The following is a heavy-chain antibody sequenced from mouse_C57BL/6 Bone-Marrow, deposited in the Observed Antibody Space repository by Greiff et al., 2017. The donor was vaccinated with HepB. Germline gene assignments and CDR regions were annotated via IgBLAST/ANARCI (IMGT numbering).Heavy chain of an antibody. CDR2: IDPANGNT. V-gene: IGHV14-3*01. CDR1: GFNIKNTY. J-gene: IGHJ1*03. CDR3: ARFITTVVSPYWYFDV. Sequence: EVQLQESVAELVRPGASVKLSCTASGFNIKNTYMHWVKQRPEQGLEWIGRIDPANGNTKYAPKFQGKATITADTSSNTAYLQLSSLTSEDTAIYYCARFITTVVSPYWYFDVWGTGTTVTVSS. D-gene: IGHD1-1*01.